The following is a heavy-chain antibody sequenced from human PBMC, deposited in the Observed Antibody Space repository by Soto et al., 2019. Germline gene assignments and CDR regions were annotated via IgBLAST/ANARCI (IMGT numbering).Heavy chain of an antibody. V-gene: IGHV4-39*01. CDR1: GDSISTSGYY. CDR2: IYYSGST. J-gene: IGHJ4*02. D-gene: IGHD2-15*01. Sequence: SETLSLTCTVSGDSISTSGYYWGWVRQPPGKGLEWVGTIYYSGSTYYNPSLKSRLTISIHTSENQFSLKLTSVTAADTAVYYCARLGGVVAASDFDYWGQGALVTVSS. CDR3: ARLGGVVAASDFDY.